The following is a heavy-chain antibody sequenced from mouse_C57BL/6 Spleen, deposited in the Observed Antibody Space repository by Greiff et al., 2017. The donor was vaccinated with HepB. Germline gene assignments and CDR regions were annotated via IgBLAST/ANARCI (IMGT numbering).Heavy chain of an antibody. V-gene: IGHV1-82*01. J-gene: IGHJ2*01. D-gene: IGHD4-1*01. Sequence: QVQLQQSGPELVKPGASVKISCKASGYAFSSSWMNWVKQRPGKGLEWIGRIYPGDGDTNYNGKFKGKATLTADKSSSTAYMQLSSLTSEDSAVYFCARWRLTGFVDYWGQGTTLTVSS. CDR2: IYPGDGDT. CDR1: GYAFSSSW. CDR3: ARWRLTGFVDY.